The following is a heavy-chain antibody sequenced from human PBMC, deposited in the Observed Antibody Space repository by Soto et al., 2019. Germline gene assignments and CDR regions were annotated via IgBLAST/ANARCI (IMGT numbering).Heavy chain of an antibody. V-gene: IGHV3-30-3*01. CDR2: ISYDGSNK. CDR1: GFTFSSYA. J-gene: IGHJ3*01. D-gene: IGHD3-16*01. CDR3: ARDIEGGPLPPLD. Sequence: QVQLVESGGGVVQPGRSLRLSCAASGFTFSSYAMHWVRQAPGKGLEWVAVISYDGSNKYYADSVKGRFTISRDNSKNALYLQMNSLGGEDTAGYCCARDIEGGPLPPLDWGQGTMVTGSS.